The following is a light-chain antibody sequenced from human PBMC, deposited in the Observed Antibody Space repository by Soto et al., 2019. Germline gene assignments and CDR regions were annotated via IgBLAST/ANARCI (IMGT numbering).Light chain of an antibody. CDR1: QSVSSSY. Sequence: EIVLTQSPGTLPLSPGERATLSCRASQSVSSSYLAWYQQKPGQAPRLLINGASNRATGIPDRFSGSGSGTDFTLTISRMGPEDFAVYYCQQYGSAHPMYTFGQGTKLEIK. V-gene: IGKV3-20*01. CDR3: QQYGSAHPMYT. J-gene: IGKJ2*01. CDR2: GAS.